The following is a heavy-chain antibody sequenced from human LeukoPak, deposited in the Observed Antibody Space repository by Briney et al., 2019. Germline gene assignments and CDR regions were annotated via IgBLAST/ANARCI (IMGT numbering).Heavy chain of an antibody. CDR2: INHSGST. V-gene: IGHV4-30-2*01. CDR1: GGSISSGGYY. Sequence: PSQTLSLTCTVSGGSISSGGYYWSWIRQPPGKGLEWIGEINHSGSTNYNPSLKSRVTISVDTSKNQFSLKLSSVTAADTAVYYCARSDRNYFDYWGQGTLVTVSS. CDR3: ARSDRNYFDY. J-gene: IGHJ4*02.